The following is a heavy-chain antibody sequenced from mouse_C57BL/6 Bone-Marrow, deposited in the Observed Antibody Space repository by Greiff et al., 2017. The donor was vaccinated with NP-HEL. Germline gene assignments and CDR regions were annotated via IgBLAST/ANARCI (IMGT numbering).Heavy chain of an antibody. D-gene: IGHD2-3*01. Sequence: QVQLQQPGAELVMPGASVKLSCKASGYTFTSYWMHWVKQRPGQGLEWIGEIDPSDSYTNYNQKFKGKSTLTVDKSSSTAYMQLSSLTSEDSAVYYCARDGYHPLAYWGQGTLVTVSA. CDR3: ARDGYHPLAY. J-gene: IGHJ3*01. CDR1: GYTFTSYW. V-gene: IGHV1-69*01. CDR2: IDPSDSYT.